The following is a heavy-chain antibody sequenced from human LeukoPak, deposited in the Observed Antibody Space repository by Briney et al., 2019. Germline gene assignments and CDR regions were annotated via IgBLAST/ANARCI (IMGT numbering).Heavy chain of an antibody. CDR1: GFDFSNYW. Sequence: PGGSLRLSCAASGFDFSNYWMYWVRQAPGKGLEWVANIKQDGSEKYYVDSVRGRFTISRDNAKNSLSLQMNSLRAEDTAVYYCASILGYCSSTSCPPTRGYYYYGMDVWGQGTTVTVSS. V-gene: IGHV3-7*03. D-gene: IGHD2-2*01. J-gene: IGHJ6*02. CDR2: IKQDGSEK. CDR3: ASILGYCSSTSCPPTRGYYYYGMDV.